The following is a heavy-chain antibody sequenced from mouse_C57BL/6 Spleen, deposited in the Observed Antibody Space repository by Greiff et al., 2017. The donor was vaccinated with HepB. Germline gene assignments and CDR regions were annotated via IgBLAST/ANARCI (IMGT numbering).Heavy chain of an antibody. CDR2: IRLKSDNYAT. Sequence: EVQLQQSGGGLVQPGGSMKLSCVASGFTFSNYWMNWVRQSPEKGLEWVAQIRLKSDNYATHYAESVKGRFTISRDDSKSSVYLQMNNLRAEDTGIYYCTSFYYDYDEDYAMDYWGQGTSVTVSS. CDR1: GFTFSNYW. D-gene: IGHD2-4*01. CDR3: TSFYYDYDEDYAMDY. J-gene: IGHJ4*01. V-gene: IGHV6-3*01.